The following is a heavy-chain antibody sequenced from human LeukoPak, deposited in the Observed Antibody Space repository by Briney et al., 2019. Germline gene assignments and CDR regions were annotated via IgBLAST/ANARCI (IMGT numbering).Heavy chain of an antibody. CDR1: GYTFTGYY. J-gene: IGHJ5*02. V-gene: IGHV1-2*02. Sequence: ASVKVSCKASGYTFTGYYMHWVRQAPGQGLEWMGWINPSSGGTNYAQKFQGRVTMTRDTSISTAYMELSRLRSDDTAVYYCARDLSCSSTSCLPWFDPWGQGTLVTVSS. CDR3: ARDLSCSSTSCLPWFDP. D-gene: IGHD2-2*01. CDR2: INPSSGGT.